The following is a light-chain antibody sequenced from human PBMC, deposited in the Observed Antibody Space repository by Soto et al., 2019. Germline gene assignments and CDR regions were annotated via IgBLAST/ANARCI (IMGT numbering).Light chain of an antibody. CDR2: DAS. CDR1: QSVSSY. V-gene: IGKV3-11*01. CDR3: QQRSNWPLT. J-gene: IGKJ4*01. Sequence: EIVLTQSPATLSLSPGERAILSCRDSQSVSSYLAWYQQKPGQAPRLLIYDASNRATGIPARFSGSGSGTDFTLTISSLEPEDFAVYYCQQRSNWPLTFGGGTKVEIK.